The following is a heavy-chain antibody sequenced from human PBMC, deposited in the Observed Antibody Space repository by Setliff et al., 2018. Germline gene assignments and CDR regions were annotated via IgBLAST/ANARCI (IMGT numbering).Heavy chain of an antibody. CDR1: GFTFSNYA. CDR3: AREGIRGYFYYYMDV. V-gene: IGHV3-23*03. Sequence: GSLRLSCEASGFTFSNYAMGWVRQAPGKGLEWVSVIYSGGSRTYSADSVKGRFTIFRDNSRNTLHLQMNSLRAEDTAVYYCAREGIRGYFYYYMDVWGKGTTVTVSS. J-gene: IGHJ6*03. CDR2: IYSGGSRT.